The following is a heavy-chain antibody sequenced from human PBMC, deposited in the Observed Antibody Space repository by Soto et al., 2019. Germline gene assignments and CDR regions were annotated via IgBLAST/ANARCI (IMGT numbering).Heavy chain of an antibody. CDR1: GYTFTSYY. CDR3: ARYGQDQERATSIATEIDP. CDR2: INPSGGST. Sequence: GASVKVSCKASGYTFTSYYMHWVRQAPGQGLEWMGIINPSGGSTSYAQKFQGRVTMTRDTSTSTVYMELSSLRSEDTAVYYCARYGQDQERATSIATEIDPWGQGTLVTVSS. D-gene: IGHD6-6*01. J-gene: IGHJ5*02. V-gene: IGHV1-46*01.